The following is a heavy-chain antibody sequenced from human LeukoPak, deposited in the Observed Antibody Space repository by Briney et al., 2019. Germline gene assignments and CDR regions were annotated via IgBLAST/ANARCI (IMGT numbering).Heavy chain of an antibody. J-gene: IGHJ4*02. CDR3: ARDYYDSSGYYSGSYFDY. V-gene: IGHV4-59*01. Sequence: PSETLSLTCTVSGGSISSYYWSWIRQPPGKGLEWIGYIYYSGSTNYNPSLKSRVTISVDTSKNQFSLKLSSVTAADTAVYYCARDYYDSSGYYSGSYFDYWGQGTLVTVSS. D-gene: IGHD3-22*01. CDR1: GGSISSYY. CDR2: IYYSGST.